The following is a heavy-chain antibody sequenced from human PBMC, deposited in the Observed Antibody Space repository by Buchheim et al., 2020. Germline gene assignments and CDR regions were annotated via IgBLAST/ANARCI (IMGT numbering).Heavy chain of an antibody. J-gene: IGHJ6*02. CDR1: GGSIGSSNYF. D-gene: IGHD6-19*01. CDR2: IHYRGDT. V-gene: IGHV4-39*01. Sequence: QLQLQESGPGLVKPSETLSLTCIVSGGSIGSSNYFWGWIRQPPGKGLEWIGCIHYRGDTYYNPSLKSRVTISVDTSKTHFSLKLSSVTASDTAVYHCARHGGIAVTGPPIMDVWGQGTT. CDR3: ARHGGIAVTGPPIMDV.